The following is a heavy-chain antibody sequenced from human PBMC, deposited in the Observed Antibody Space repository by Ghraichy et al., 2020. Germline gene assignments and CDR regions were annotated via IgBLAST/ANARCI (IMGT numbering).Heavy chain of an antibody. J-gene: IGHJ4*02. D-gene: IGHD1-14*01. Sequence: SETLSLTCAVSGGSISSGGYSWSWIRQPPGKGLEWIGYIYHSGSTYYNPSLKSRVTISVDRSKNQFSLKLSSVTAADTAVYYCARAPPRRFGRGLDYFDYWGQGTLVTVSS. CDR3: ARAPPRRFGRGLDYFDY. CDR1: GGSISSGGYS. V-gene: IGHV4-30-2*01. CDR2: IYHSGST.